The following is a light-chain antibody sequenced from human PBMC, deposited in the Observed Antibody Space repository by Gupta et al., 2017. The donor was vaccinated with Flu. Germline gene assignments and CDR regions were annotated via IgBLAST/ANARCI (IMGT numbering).Light chain of an antibody. J-gene: IGLJ3*02. CDR3: GACDSTFNVYV. CDR1: SSNIGNNY. CDR2: ENN. Sequence: QSVLTPPPSVSAAPGQEVIISCSGSSSNIGNNYVSWYQQLPGTAPKLLFYENNKRPSGIPDRFSGSKSGTSATLGITGLQTGDEADYHCGACDSTFNVYVFGGGTKVTVL. V-gene: IGLV1-51*02.